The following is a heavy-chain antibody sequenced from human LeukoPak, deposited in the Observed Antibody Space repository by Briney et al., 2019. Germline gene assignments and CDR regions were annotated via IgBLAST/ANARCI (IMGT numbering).Heavy chain of an antibody. J-gene: IGHJ5*02. CDR1: GGTFSSYA. CDR3: ATAVHYDFWSGSSFDWFDP. CDR2: IIPILGIA. D-gene: IGHD3-3*01. V-gene: IGHV1-69*04. Sequence: GASVKVSCKASGGTFSSYAISWVRQAPGQGLEWMGRIIPILGIANYAQKFQGRVTITADKSTSTAYMELSSLRSEDTAVYYCATAVHYDFWSGSSFDWFDPWGQGTLVTASS.